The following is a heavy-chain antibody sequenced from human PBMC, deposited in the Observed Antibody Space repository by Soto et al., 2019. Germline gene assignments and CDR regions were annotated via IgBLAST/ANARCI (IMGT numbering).Heavy chain of an antibody. D-gene: IGHD7-27*01. Sequence: GGSLRLSCAASGFTFSSYGMHWVRQAPGKGLEWVAVIWYDGSNKYYADSVKGRFTISRDNSKNTLYLQMNSLRAEDTAVYYCARDQMSSPHGEYYYYGMDVWGQGTTVTVSS. CDR3: ARDQMSSPHGEYYYYGMDV. CDR2: IWYDGSNK. CDR1: GFTFSSYG. J-gene: IGHJ6*02. V-gene: IGHV3-33*01.